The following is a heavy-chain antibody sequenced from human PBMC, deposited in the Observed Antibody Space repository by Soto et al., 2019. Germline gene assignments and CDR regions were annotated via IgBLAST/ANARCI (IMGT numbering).Heavy chain of an antibody. CDR3: ARVFVVNWFDP. V-gene: IGHV4-30-4*01. CDR2: IYYSGST. J-gene: IGHJ5*02. Sequence: SETLSLTCTVSGGSISSGDYYWSWIRQPPGKGLEWIGYIYYSGSTYYNPSLKSRVTISVDTSKNQFSLKLSSVTAADTAVYYCARVFVVNWFDPWGQGTLVTVSS. CDR1: GGSISSGDYY. D-gene: IGHD2-15*01.